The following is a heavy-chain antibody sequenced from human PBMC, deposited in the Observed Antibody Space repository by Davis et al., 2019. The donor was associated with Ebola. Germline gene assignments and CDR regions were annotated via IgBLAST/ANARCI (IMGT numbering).Heavy chain of an antibody. CDR1: GFTFRNYA. CDR2: VSHSERER. CDR3: VRAVFHEVLDY. V-gene: IGHV3-30*04. J-gene: IGHJ4*02. D-gene: IGHD3-3*01. Sequence: GESLKISCAASGFTFRNYAMHWVRQAPGKGLEWVAVVSHSERERFYADSVKGRFTISSDNSENTLYLQMSSLTVDDTAVYYCVRAVFHEVLDYWGQGTPVTVSS.